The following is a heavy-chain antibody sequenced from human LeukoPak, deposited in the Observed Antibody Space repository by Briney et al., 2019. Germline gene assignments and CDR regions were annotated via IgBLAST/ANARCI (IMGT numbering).Heavy chain of an antibody. CDR2: ISYDGSNK. D-gene: IGHD3-3*01. Sequence: GGSLRLSCAASGFTFSSYAMHWVRQAPGKGLEWVAVISYDGSNKYYADSVKGRFTISRDNSKNTRYLQMNSLRAEDTAVYYCARDHQYYDFWSGYYPTSLGYWGQGTLVTVSS. CDR1: GFTFSSYA. CDR3: ARDHQYYDFWSGYYPTSLGY. J-gene: IGHJ4*02. V-gene: IGHV3-30-3*01.